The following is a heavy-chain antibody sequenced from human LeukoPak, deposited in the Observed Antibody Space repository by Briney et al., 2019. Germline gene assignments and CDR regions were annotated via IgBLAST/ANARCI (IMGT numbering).Heavy chain of an antibody. CDR3: ARHSGHSSTNDAFDI. D-gene: IGHD6-13*01. Sequence: PSETLSLTCTVSDGSINGYYWSWIRRPPGKGLDWIGYMYSGGTTNYSPSLKSRVTISEDMSKNQFSLKLTSVTAADTAVYYCARHSGHSSTNDAFDIWGQGTMVIVSS. J-gene: IGHJ3*02. CDR2: MYSGGTT. V-gene: IGHV4-59*01. CDR1: DGSINGYY.